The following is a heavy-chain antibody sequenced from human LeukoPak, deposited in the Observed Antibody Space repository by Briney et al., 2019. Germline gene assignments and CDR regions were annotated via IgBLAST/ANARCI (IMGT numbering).Heavy chain of an antibody. CDR3: ARASGGSIWGYYFDY. J-gene: IGHJ4*02. V-gene: IGHV3-30*04. CDR1: GFTFSSYA. Sequence: PGGSLRLSCAASGFTFSSYAMHWVRQAPGKGLEWVAVISYDGSNKYYADSVKGRFTISRDNSKNTLYLQMNSLRAEDTAVYYCARASGGSIWGYYFDYWGQGTLVTVSS. D-gene: IGHD3-16*01. CDR2: ISYDGSNK.